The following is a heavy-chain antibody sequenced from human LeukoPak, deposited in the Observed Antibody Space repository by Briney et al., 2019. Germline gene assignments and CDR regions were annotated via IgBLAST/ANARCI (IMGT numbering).Heavy chain of an antibody. V-gene: IGHV4-59*01. CDR3: ARVKELVYGYYFDY. D-gene: IGHD2-8*01. J-gene: IGHJ4*02. CDR2: IYYSGSA. Sequence: PESLSLTCTLSAGSIRRYYWSWIPRPPSHGLELNGYIYYSGSANYTPSLKSQVTISIHTSKNQFSLKLSSVTAADTAVYYCARVKELVYGYYFDYWGQGALVTVSS. CDR1: AGSIRRYY.